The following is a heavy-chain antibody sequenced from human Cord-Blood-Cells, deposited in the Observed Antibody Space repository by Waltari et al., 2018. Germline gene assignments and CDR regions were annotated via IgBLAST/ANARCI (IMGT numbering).Heavy chain of an antibody. V-gene: IGHV4-59*08. Sequence: QVQLQESGPGLVKPSETLSLTCTVSGGSISSYYWSWIRQPPGKGLEWIGYIYYSGSTNYHPSLKSRVTISVDTSKNQFSLKLSSVTAADTAVYYCARWDRLVGAFDYWGQGTLVTVSS. J-gene: IGHJ4*02. CDR1: GGSISSYY. CDR2: IYYSGST. D-gene: IGHD1-26*01. CDR3: ARWDRLVGAFDY.